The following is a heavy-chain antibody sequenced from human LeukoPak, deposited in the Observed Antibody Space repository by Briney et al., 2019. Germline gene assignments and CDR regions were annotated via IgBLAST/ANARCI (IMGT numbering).Heavy chain of an antibody. CDR3: ARRGASSHFDY. V-gene: IGHV3-48*01. Sequence: PGGSLRLSCAASGFTFSSYSMNWVRQAPGKGLEWVSYISSSSSTIYYAGSVKGRFTISRDNAENSLYLQMNSLRAEDTAVHYCARRGASSHFDYWGQGTLVTVSS. J-gene: IGHJ4*02. CDR1: GFTFSSYS. CDR2: ISSSSSTI. D-gene: IGHD1-26*01.